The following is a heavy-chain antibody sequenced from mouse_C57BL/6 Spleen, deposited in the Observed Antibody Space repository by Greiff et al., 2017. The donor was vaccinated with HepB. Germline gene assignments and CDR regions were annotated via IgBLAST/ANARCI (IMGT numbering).Heavy chain of an antibody. J-gene: IGHJ3*01. CDR3: AREDGNYAFAY. V-gene: IGHV3-6*01. CDR2: ISYDGSN. D-gene: IGHD2-1*01. Sequence: EVQLQESGPGLVKPSQSLSLTCSVTGYSITSGYYWNWIRQFPGNKLEWMGYISYDGSNNYNPSLKNRISITRDTSKNQFVLKLNSVTTEDTATYYCAREDGNYAFAYWGQGTLVTVSA. CDR1: GYSITSGYY.